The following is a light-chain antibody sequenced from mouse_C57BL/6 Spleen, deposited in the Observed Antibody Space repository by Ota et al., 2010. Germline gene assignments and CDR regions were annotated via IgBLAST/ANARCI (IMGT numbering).Light chain of an antibody. Sequence: QLVLTHVSTQSCLHRPGEKVTMTCSASSSVSYMHWYQQKSGSSPRLWIYDTSNLVSGVPARFSGSRSGTSYFLTISSMEAEDAATYYCQQYSGYPYMYTFGGGTKLEIK. CDR2: DTS. J-gene: IGKJ2*01. CDR1: SSVSY. CDR3: QQYSGYPYMYT. V-gene: IGKV4-62*01.